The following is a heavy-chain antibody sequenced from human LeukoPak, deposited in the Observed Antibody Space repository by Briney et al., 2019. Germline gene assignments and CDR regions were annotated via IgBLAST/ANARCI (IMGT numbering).Heavy chain of an antibody. V-gene: IGHV3-21*01. CDR1: GFTFSSYS. Sequence: GALRLSCAASGFTFSSYSMNWVRQAPGKGLEWVSSISSSSSYIYYADSVKGRFTISRDNAKNSLYLQMNSLRAEDTAVYYCARDKPERLYHYGSGSYYSPNDYWGQGTLVTVSP. D-gene: IGHD3-10*01. CDR3: ARDKPERLYHYGSGSYYSPNDY. CDR2: ISSSSSYI. J-gene: IGHJ4*02.